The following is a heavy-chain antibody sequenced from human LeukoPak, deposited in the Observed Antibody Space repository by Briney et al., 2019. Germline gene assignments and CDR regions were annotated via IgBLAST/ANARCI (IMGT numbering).Heavy chain of an antibody. J-gene: IGHJ4*02. CDR1: GFTFSNYN. Sequence: GGSLRLSCVASGFTFSNYNINWVRQAPGKGLEWVSSISSSSSYIYYADSVKGRFTISRDNAKNSLYLQMNSLRAEDTAVYYCAREPLDYWGQGTLVTVSS. CDR3: AREPLDY. V-gene: IGHV3-21*01. CDR2: ISSSSSYI.